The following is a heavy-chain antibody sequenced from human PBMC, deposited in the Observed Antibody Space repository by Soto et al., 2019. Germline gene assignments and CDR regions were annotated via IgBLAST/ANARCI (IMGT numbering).Heavy chain of an antibody. D-gene: IGHD2-15*01. CDR3: ARDEMVVATGSRTWHYYYGMDV. CDR2: IIPIFGTA. Sequence: QVQLVQSGAEVKKPGSSVKVSCKSSGGTFSTYAISWVRQAPGQGLEWMGGIIPIFGTANYAQKFQGRVKITADESTTXXDXEXXSLRSEDTAVYYCARDEMVVATGSRTWHYYYGMDVWGQGTTVTVSS. V-gene: IGHV1-69*12. J-gene: IGHJ6*02. CDR1: GGTFSTYA.